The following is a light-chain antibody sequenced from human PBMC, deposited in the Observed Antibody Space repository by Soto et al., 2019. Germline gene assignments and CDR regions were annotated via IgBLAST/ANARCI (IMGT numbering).Light chain of an antibody. CDR3: QQYGSSPLT. V-gene: IGKV3-20*01. CDR1: QTVSSY. Sequence: EVVMTQSPATLSVSPWERATLSCRASQTVSSYLAWYQQIPGQAPRLLIYGASSRATGIPDRFSGSGSGTDFTLTISRLEPEDFAVYYCQQYGSSPLTFGGGTKVDIK. J-gene: IGKJ4*01. CDR2: GAS.